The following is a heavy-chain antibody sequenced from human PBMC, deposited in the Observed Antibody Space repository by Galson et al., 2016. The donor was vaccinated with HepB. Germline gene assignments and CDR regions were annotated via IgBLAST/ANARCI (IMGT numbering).Heavy chain of an antibody. J-gene: IGHJ4*02. CDR1: GYSFTRYW. Sequence: QSGAEVKKPGESLKISCKGSGYSFTRYWIAWVRQMPGKGLEWMGIIYPGDSNTRYSPSFQGQITISADKSINTAYLQWSSLKASDSAMYYCARQLGVARPPNYGGQGTLVTVPS. CDR3: ARQLGVARPPNY. V-gene: IGHV5-51*01. D-gene: IGHD3-3*01. CDR2: IYPGDSNT.